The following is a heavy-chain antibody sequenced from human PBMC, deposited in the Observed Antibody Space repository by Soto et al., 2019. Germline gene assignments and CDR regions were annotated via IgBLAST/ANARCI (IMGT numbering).Heavy chain of an antibody. Sequence: QVQLQESGPGLVKPSGTLSLTCAVSGVSISSHDWWTWVRQPPGKGLEWIGESHQSGDTNYNSSLDSRVTISVAKSKNQFSLNLSSVTVADTAVYYCATKDTSRFYRGQGTLVTVSS. CDR2: SHQSGDT. CDR3: ATKDTSRFY. CDR1: GVSISSHDW. V-gene: IGHV4-4*02. D-gene: IGHD6-13*01. J-gene: IGHJ4*02.